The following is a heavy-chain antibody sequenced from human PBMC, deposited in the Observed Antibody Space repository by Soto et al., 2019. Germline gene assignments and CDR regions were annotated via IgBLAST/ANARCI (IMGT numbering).Heavy chain of an antibody. V-gene: IGHV3-48*01. CDR3: ARKYCSSTSCYARRDYYYMDV. Sequence: GGSLRLSCAASGFTFSSYSMNWVRQAPGKGLEWVSYISSSSSTIYYADSVKGRFTISRDNAKNSLYLQMNSLRAEDTAVYYCARKYCSSTSCYARRDYYYMDVWGKGTTVTVSS. CDR1: GFTFSSYS. CDR2: ISSSSSTI. D-gene: IGHD2-2*01. J-gene: IGHJ6*03.